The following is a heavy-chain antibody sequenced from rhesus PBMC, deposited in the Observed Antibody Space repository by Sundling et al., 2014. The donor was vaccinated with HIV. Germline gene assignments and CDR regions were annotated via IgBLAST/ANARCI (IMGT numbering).Heavy chain of an antibody. CDR2: IYGSSGST. J-gene: IGHJ4*01. V-gene: IGHV4S9*01. Sequence: QVQLQESGPGLVKPSETLSLTCDVSGDSISDNYYWNWIRQPPGKGLEWIGNIYGSSGSTYYNPSLKSRVTISIDTSKNQFSLKLTSVTAADTAVYYCAREEWQLYVDYWGQGVLVTVSS. D-gene: IGHD1-44*02. CDR3: AREEWQLYVDY. CDR1: GDSISDNYY.